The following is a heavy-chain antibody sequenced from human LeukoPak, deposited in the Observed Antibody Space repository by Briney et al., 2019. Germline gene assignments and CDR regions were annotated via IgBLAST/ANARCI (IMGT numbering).Heavy chain of an antibody. CDR1: GFTFSSYA. Sequence: GGSLRLSCAASGFTFSSYAMHWVRQAPGKGLEWVAVISYDGSNKYYADSVKGRFTISRDNSKNSPYLQMNSLRAEDTAVYYCAREGDSSGWAFDYWGQGTLVTVSS. J-gene: IGHJ4*02. CDR3: AREGDSSGWAFDY. V-gene: IGHV3-30*07. CDR2: ISYDGSNK. D-gene: IGHD6-19*01.